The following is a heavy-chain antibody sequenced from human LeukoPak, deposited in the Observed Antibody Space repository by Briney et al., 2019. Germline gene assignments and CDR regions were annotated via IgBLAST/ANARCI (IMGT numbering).Heavy chain of an antibody. Sequence: APVKVSCKASGYTFTGYYMHWVRQAPGQGLEWMGWINPNSGGTNYAQRFQGRVTMTRDTSISTAYMELSRLRSNDTAVYYCARPLTDTAMAEDYFDYWGQGTLVTVSS. V-gene: IGHV1-2*02. J-gene: IGHJ4*02. CDR3: ARPLTDTAMAEDYFDY. D-gene: IGHD5-18*01. CDR1: GYTFTGYY. CDR2: INPNSGGT.